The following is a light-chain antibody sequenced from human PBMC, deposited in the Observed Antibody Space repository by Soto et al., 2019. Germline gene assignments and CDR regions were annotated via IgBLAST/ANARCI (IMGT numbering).Light chain of an antibody. CDR2: LGS. J-gene: IGKJ4*01. Sequence: EIVPTQSPLSLPVTPGEPASISCRSSRNLLHSNGYYYLDWYLQKPGQSPQLLIYLGSNRASGVPDRFSGSGSGTDFTLTISRVEAEDVGVYFCAQGLATPFTFGGGTKVEIK. V-gene: IGKV2-28*01. CDR1: RNLLHSNGYYY. CDR3: AQGLATPFT.